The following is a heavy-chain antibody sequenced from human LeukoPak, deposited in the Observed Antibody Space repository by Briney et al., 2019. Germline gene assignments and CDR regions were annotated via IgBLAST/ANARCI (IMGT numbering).Heavy chain of an antibody. CDR3: ARDSSHYLGSSDY. CDR2: ISETGDVT. V-gene: IGHV3-23*01. J-gene: IGHJ4*02. D-gene: IGHD6-6*01. Sequence: GGSLRLSCVVSGFSFGSYPMSWVRQAPGKGLEWVSVISETGDVTHYADSMKGRFTISRDNIKNTLNLQMNSLRAEDTAIYYCARDSSHYLGSSDYWGQGALVTVSS. CDR1: GFSFGSYP.